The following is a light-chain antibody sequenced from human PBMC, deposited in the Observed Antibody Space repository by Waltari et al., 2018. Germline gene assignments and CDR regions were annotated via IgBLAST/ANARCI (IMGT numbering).Light chain of an antibody. V-gene: IGKV1-5*03. CDR3: QQYNSYSPWT. J-gene: IGKJ1*01. CDR2: KAS. CDR1: QSISSW. Sequence: DIQMTQSPSTLSASVGDRVTITCRASQSISSWLAWYQQKPGKAPKLLIYKASSLESVVPSMFSGSGSGTEFTLTISSLQPDDFATYYCQQYNSYSPWTFGQGTKVEIK.